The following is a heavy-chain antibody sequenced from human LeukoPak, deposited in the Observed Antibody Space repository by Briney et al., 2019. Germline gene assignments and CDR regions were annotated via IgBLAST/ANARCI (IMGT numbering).Heavy chain of an antibody. Sequence: GGSLRLSCAASGFTFSSYAMHWVRQAPGKGLEWVAVISYDGSNKYYADSVKGRFTISRDNSKNTLYLQMNSLRAEDTAVYYCAREAKWLRLGAEPRNFDYWGQGTLVTVSS. CDR3: AREAKWLRLGAEPRNFDY. J-gene: IGHJ4*02. CDR2: ISYDGSNK. CDR1: GFTFSSYA. V-gene: IGHV3-30-3*01. D-gene: IGHD5-12*01.